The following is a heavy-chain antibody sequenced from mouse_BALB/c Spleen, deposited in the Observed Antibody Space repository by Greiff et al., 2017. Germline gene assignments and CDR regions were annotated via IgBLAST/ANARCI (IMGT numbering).Heavy chain of an antibody. CDR2: IWGDGST. CDR1: GFSLTGYG. J-gene: IGHJ4*01. V-gene: IGHV2-6-7*01. D-gene: IGHD1-1*01. Sequence: QVQLQQSGPGLVAPSQSLSITCTVSGFSLTGYGVNWVRQPPGKGLEWLGMIWGDGSTDYNSALKSRLSISKDNSKSQVFLKMNSLQTDDTARYYCARGWDYYYGSRDAMDYWGQGTSVTVSS. CDR3: ARGWDYYYGSRDAMDY.